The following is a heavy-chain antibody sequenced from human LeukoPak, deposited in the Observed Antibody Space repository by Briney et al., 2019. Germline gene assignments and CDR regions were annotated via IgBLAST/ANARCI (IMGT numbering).Heavy chain of an antibody. CDR1: XNXW. V-gene: IGHV3-74*01. CDR2: IHSDGSWT. CDR3: VSFYETY. J-gene: IGHJ4*02. Sequence: SLRLXXAASXNXWMHWVRQAPGKGLVWVSHIHSDGSWTSYADSVKGRFTISKDNAKNTVYLQMNSLRAEDTAVYYCVSFYETYWGRGTLVTVSS. D-gene: IGHD2/OR15-2a*01.